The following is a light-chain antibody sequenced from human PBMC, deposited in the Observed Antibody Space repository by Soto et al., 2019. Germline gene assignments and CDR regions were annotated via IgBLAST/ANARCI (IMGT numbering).Light chain of an antibody. Sequence: EIVMTQSPATLSVSPGERATLSCRASQSVSSNLAWYQQKPGQEPRRLIYAASTRATGIPARFSGSGSGTEFTLTISSLQSEDFAVYHCQQYNNWPYTFGQGTKLEMK. CDR1: QSVSSN. CDR2: AAS. V-gene: IGKV3-15*01. CDR3: QQYNNWPYT. J-gene: IGKJ2*01.